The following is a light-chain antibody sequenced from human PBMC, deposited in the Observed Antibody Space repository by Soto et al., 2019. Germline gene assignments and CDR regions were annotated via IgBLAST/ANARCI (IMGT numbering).Light chain of an antibody. J-gene: IGLJ1*01. CDR3: SSYTSSSTLYV. CDR2: DVS. CDR1: SSDVGGYNY. V-gene: IGLV2-14*01. Sequence: QSVLTQPASVSGSPGQSITISCTGTSSDVGGYNYVSWYQQHPGKAPKLMIYDVSNRPSGVSNRFSGSKSGNTASLTISGLQAEDEADSYCSSYTSSSTLYVFGTGTKVT.